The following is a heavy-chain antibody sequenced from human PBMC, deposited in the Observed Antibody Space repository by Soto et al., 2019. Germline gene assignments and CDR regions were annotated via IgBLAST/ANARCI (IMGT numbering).Heavy chain of an antibody. J-gene: IGHJ4*02. CDR2: ISYDGSNK. Sequence: QVQLVESGGGVVQPGRSLRLSCAASGFTFSTCGIHWVRQAPGKGLEWVSVISYDGSNKYYADSVKGRFTISRDNSKNTLYLQMNRLGVEDTAVYYCAKDLGGSGSLHYWGQGTLVTVSS. CDR1: GFTFSTCG. D-gene: IGHD3-10*01. V-gene: IGHV3-30*18. CDR3: AKDLGGSGSLHY.